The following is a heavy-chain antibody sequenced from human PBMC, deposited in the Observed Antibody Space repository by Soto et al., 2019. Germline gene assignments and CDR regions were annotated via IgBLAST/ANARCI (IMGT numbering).Heavy chain of an antibody. V-gene: IGHV1-8*01. CDR1: AYTFTSYD. D-gene: IGHD7-27*01. CDR2: MNPNNGNT. J-gene: IGHJ4*02. Sequence: QVQLVQSGAEVKKPGASVKVSCKAAAYTFTSYDINWVRQATGQDFEWMGWMNPNNGNTAYAQKFQGRVTMTRDTSKSTAFMEPSSLTSEDTAVSYCARGPRNWGVDYWGQGTLVTVSS. CDR3: ARGPRNWGVDY.